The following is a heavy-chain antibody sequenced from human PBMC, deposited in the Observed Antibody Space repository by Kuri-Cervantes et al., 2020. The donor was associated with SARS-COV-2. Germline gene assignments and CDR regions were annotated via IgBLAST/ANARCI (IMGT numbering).Heavy chain of an antibody. CDR3: ARARGYCTNGVCYLWFDP. J-gene: IGHJ5*02. CDR1: GFTFSSYW. CDR2: IKQDGSEK. Sequence: GESLKISCAASGFTFSSYWMSWVRQAPGKGLEWVANIKQDGSEKYYVDSVKGRFTISSDNAKNSLYLQMNSMGAEDTAVYYCARARGYCTNGVCYLWFDPWGQGTLVTVSS. V-gene: IGHV3-7*03. D-gene: IGHD2-8*01.